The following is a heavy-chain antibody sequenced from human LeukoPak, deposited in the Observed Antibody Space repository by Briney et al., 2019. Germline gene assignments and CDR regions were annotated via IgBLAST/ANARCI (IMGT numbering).Heavy chain of an antibody. J-gene: IGHJ4*02. CDR3: ARHLFWSGNIDY. CDR2: IYYSGST. CDR1: GGSISSSSYY. Sequence: SETLSLTCTVSGGSISSSSYYWGWIRQPPGKGLEWIGSIYYSGSTYYNPSLKGRVTISVDTSKNQFSLKLSSVTAADTAVYYCARHLFWSGNIDYWGQGTLVTVSS. D-gene: IGHD3-3*01. V-gene: IGHV4-39*01.